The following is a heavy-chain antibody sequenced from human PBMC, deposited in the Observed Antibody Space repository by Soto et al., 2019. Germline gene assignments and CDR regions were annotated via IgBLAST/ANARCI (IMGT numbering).Heavy chain of an antibody. CDR2: ISGNGGAT. D-gene: IGHD1-7*01. CDR3: VKDYGRNWNYVFDF. J-gene: IGHJ4*02. V-gene: IGHV3-64D*08. CDR1: GFIFENFA. Sequence: QPGGSLRLSCSPSGFIFENFAMHWLRQAPGRGLEYVSSISGNGGATHHADSVRGRFTISRDNSKSILFLQMSSLRPEDTAFYYCVKDYGRNWNYVFDFWGQGTLVTVSS.